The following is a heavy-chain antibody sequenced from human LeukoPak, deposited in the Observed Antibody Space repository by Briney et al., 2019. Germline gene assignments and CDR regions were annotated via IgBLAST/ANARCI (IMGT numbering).Heavy chain of an antibody. V-gene: IGHV3-74*01. CDR1: GFTFGSYW. J-gene: IGHJ5*02. CDR3: ARDRGSTNWFDP. CDR2: IDRDGRSI. Sequence: PGGSLRLSCEASGFTFGSYWMHWVRQAPGKGLVWVSHIDRDGRSINYAGSVKGRFTISRDNARNTLFLQMNSLRVEDTAVYYCARDRGSTNWFDPWGQGTLVTVSS. D-gene: IGHD1-26*01.